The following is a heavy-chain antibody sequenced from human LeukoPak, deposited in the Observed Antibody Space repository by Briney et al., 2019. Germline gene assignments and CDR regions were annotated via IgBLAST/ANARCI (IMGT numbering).Heavy chain of an antibody. J-gene: IGHJ4*02. Sequence: GASVTVSCKASGYTFTGCYMHWVGQAPGQGLEWMGWINPNSGGTNYAQKFQGRVTMTRDTSISTAYMELSRLRSDDTAVYYCARGPYSSSWFTYFDYWGQGTLVTVSS. CDR1: GYTFTGCY. CDR3: ARGPYSSSWFTYFDY. V-gene: IGHV1-2*02. CDR2: INPNSGGT. D-gene: IGHD6-13*01.